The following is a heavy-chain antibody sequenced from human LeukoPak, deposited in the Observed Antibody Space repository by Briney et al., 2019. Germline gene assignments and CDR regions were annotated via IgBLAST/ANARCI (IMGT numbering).Heavy chain of an antibody. D-gene: IGHD5-18*01. V-gene: IGHV1-24*01. CDR2: FDVIDSET. CDR1: GSSLSELS. Sequence: ASVKVSCTVSGSSLSELSLYWVRQAPGKGLEWMGGFDVIDSETFYAQKFQGRVTMTEGSSTDTAYMELRSLTSDDTALYYCAAGRPYSLLDYWGQGTLVTVSS. CDR3: AAGRPYSLLDY. J-gene: IGHJ4*02.